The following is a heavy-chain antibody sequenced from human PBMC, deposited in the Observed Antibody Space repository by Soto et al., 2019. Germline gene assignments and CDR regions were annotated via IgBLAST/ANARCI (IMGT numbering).Heavy chain of an antibody. D-gene: IGHD2-15*01. J-gene: IGHJ5*02. CDR1: GGTFSSYA. V-gene: IGHV1-69*13. Sequence: ASVKVSCKASGGTFSSYAISWVRQAPGQGLEWMGGIIPIFGTANYAQKFQGRVTITADESTSTAYMELSSLRSEDTAVYYCASLRYCSGGSCYSGWSDPWGQGTLVTVSS. CDR2: IIPIFGTA. CDR3: ASLRYCSGGSCYSGWSDP.